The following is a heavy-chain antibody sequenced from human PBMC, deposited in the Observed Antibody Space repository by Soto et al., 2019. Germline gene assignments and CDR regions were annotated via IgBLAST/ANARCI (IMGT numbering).Heavy chain of an antibody. CDR2: IYSGGST. V-gene: IGHV3-53*01. CDR1: GFTVSSNY. D-gene: IGHD3-16*01. Sequence: LRLSCAASGFTVSSNYMSWVRQAPGKGLEWVSVIYSGGSTYYADSVKGRFTIYRDNSKNTLYLQMNSLRAEETAVYYCARDRRFGDYGMDVWGQGNTVTVSS. CDR3: ARDRRFGDYGMDV. J-gene: IGHJ6*02.